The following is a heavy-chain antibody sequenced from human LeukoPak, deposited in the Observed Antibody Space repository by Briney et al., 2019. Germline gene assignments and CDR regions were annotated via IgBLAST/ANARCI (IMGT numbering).Heavy chain of an antibody. CDR3: ARGNGVAGTLRYFDY. J-gene: IGHJ4*02. CDR1: GFTVNNSY. D-gene: IGHD6-19*01. V-gene: IGHV3-53*01. Sequence: GGSLRLSCAASGFTVNNSYMSWVRQAPGKGLEWVSVIYRGGSTYYADSVKGRSTISRDNSKNTLYLQMNSLRAEDTAVYYCARGNGVAGTLRYFDYWGQGTQVTVSS. CDR2: IYRGGST.